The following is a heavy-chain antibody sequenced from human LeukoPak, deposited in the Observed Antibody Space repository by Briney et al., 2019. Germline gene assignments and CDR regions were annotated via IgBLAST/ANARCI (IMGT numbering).Heavy chain of an antibody. CDR3: AGNYYYYYGIDV. CDR1: GGSFSGYY. J-gene: IGHJ6*02. V-gene: IGHV4-34*01. CDR2: INHSGST. Sequence: SETLSLTCAVYGGSFSGYYWSWIRQPPGKGLEWIGEINHSGSTNYNPSLKSRVTISVDTSKNQFSLKLSSVTAADTAVYYCAGNYYYYYGIDVWGQGTTVTVSS.